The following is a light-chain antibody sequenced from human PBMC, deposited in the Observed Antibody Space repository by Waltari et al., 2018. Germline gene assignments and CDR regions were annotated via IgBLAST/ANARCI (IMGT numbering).Light chain of an antibody. CDR3: MQALQAKT. V-gene: IGKV2-28*01. CDR2: LGS. Sequence: GLPRPPPPLPVPLGDRPPSPGRLSQSLLYSDGKNYLDWYLQKPGQSPQLLIYLGSNRASGVPDRFSGSGSGTDFTLKISRVESEDVGIYYCMQALQAKTFGQGTKLEIK. CDR1: QSLLYSDGKNY. J-gene: IGKJ2*01.